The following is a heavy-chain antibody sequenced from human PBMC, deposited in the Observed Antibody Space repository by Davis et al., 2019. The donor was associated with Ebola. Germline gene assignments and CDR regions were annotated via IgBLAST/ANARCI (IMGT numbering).Heavy chain of an antibody. J-gene: IGHJ5*02. Sequence: GESLKISCQGSGYSFTSYWISWVRQMPGKGLEWMGRIDPSDSYTNYSPSFQGHVTISADKSISTAYLQWSSLKASDTAMYYCARHGIVVVPAAVNWFDPWGQGTLVTVSS. V-gene: IGHV5-10-1*01. D-gene: IGHD2-2*01. CDR1: GYSFTSYW. CDR3: ARHGIVVVPAAVNWFDP. CDR2: IDPSDSYT.